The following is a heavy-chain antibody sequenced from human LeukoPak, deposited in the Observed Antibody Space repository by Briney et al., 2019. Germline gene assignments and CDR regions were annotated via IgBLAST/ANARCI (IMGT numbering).Heavy chain of an antibody. CDR2: INSDGSST. J-gene: IGHJ6*03. V-gene: IGHV3-74*01. D-gene: IGHD3-3*01. CDR1: GFTFSSYW. Sequence: GGSLRLSCAASGFTFSSYWMHWVRQAPGKGLVWVSRINSDGSSTSYADSVKGRFTISRDNAKNTLYLQMNSLRAEDTAVYYCAREETYYDFWSGNYYYYYMDVWGKGTTVTVSS. CDR3: AREETYYDFWSGNYYYYYMDV.